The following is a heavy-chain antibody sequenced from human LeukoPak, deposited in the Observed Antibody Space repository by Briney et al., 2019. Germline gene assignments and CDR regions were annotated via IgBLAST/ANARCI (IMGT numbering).Heavy chain of an antibody. D-gene: IGHD2-2*01. CDR3: ARSRSRDCSSTSCYSYGLDY. V-gene: IGHV1-2*02. Sequence: ASVKVSCKASGYTFTGYYMHWVRQAPGQGFEWMGWINPNSGGKNYAQKFQGRVTMTRDTYISTAYMELSRLRSDATAVYYCARSRSRDCSSTSCYSYGLDYWGQGTLVTVSS. CDR1: GYTFTGYY. CDR2: INPNSGGK. J-gene: IGHJ4*02.